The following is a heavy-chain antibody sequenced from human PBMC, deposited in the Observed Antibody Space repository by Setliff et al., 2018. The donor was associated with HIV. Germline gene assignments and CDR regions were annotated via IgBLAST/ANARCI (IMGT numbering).Heavy chain of an antibody. V-gene: IGHV4-34*01. D-gene: IGHD3-3*01. Sequence: SETLSLTCAVYGGSFTNYFWSWIRHTPGRGLEWIAEINQNGRTNYNPALKSRVLVSLDTSKNQCSLHLVSVTAADTAVYFCAREKSITSAWYGGYYFDYWGQGTTVTVSS. J-gene: IGHJ4*02. CDR2: INQNGRT. CDR1: GGSFTNYF. CDR3: AREKSITSAWYGGYYFDY.